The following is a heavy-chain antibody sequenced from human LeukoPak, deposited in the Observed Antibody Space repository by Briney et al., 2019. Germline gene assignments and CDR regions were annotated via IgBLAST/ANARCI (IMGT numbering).Heavy chain of an antibody. V-gene: IGHV3-23*01. CDR3: AKWAILSSGYFDY. J-gene: IGHJ4*02. CDR1: GFTFSSYA. CDR2: ISGSGGST. Sequence: GGSLRLSCAASGFTFSSYAMRWVRQAPGKGLEWVSAISGSGGSTYYADSVKGRFTISRDTSKNTLYLQMNSLRAEDTAVYYCAKWAILSSGYFDYWGQGTLVTVSS. D-gene: IGHD6-19*01.